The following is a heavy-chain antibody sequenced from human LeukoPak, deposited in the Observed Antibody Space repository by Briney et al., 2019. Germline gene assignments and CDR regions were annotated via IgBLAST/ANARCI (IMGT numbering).Heavy chain of an antibody. Sequence: SETLSLTCTVSGGSISSHYWSWIRQPPGKGLEWIGYIYYSGSTNYNPSLKSRVTISVDTSKNQFSLKLSSVTAADTAVYYCARVGRRGWTVDYWGQGTLVTVSS. CDR1: GGSISSHY. V-gene: IGHV4-59*11. J-gene: IGHJ4*02. D-gene: IGHD1-26*01. CDR3: ARVGRRGWTVDY. CDR2: IYYSGST.